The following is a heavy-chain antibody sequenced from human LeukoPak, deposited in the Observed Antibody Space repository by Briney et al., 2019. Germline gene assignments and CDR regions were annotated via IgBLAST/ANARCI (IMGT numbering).Heavy chain of an antibody. CDR1: GFTFSDHW. Sequence: GGSLKLSCTASGFTFSDHWMTWVRQAPGKGLEWVATIKGDGSHRSYGDSVRGRFTISRDNAKNSLYLQMNSLRAEDTAVYYCAIMGNWSDVRDFDYWGQGTLVTVSS. CDR3: AIMGNWSDVRDFDY. V-gene: IGHV3-7*01. D-gene: IGHD1-20*01. CDR2: IKGDGSHR. J-gene: IGHJ4*02.